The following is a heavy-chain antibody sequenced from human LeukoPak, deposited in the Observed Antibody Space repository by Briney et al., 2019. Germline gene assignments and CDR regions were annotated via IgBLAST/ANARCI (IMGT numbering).Heavy chain of an antibody. J-gene: IGHJ4*02. CDR1: GSTFSSYY. CDR2: INPSGAYT. Sequence: GASVKVSCKASGSTFSSYYMHWVRQAPGQGLEWMGMINPSGAYTSYAQKFQGRVTMTRDTSTSTVYMELSSLRSEDTAVYYCARDNDSRDPPHFDYWGQGTLVTVSS. D-gene: IGHD3-16*01. CDR3: ARDNDSRDPPHFDY. V-gene: IGHV1-46*01.